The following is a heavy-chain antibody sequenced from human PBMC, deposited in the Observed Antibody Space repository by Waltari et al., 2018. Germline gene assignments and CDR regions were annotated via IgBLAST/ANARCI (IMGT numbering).Heavy chain of an antibody. V-gene: IGHV3-53*01. J-gene: IGHJ3*02. CDR2: IYSGGST. Sequence: EVQLVESGGGLIQPGGSLRLSCAASGFTVRSNYMRWVRQAPGKGLEWVSVIYSGGSTYYADSVKGRFTISRDNSKNTLYLQMNSLRAEDTAVYYCARRSHSSVDAFDIWGQGTMVTVSS. CDR1: GFTVRSNY. CDR3: ARRSHSSVDAFDI. D-gene: IGHD6-19*01.